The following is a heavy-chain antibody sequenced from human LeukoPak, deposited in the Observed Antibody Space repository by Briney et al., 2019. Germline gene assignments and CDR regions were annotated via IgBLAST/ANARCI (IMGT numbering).Heavy chain of an antibody. Sequence: SETLSLTCTVSGGSISSSSYYWGWIRPPPGKGLEWIGSIYYSGSTYSNPSLQNRVTISVDTSKNQFSLKLNSVTAADTAVYYCASFYCIGGSCYQYYSYYYMDVWGKGTTVTISS. D-gene: IGHD2-15*01. CDR3: ASFYCIGGSCYQYYSYYYMDV. J-gene: IGHJ6*03. V-gene: IGHV4-39*01. CDR1: GGSISSSSYY. CDR2: IYYSGST.